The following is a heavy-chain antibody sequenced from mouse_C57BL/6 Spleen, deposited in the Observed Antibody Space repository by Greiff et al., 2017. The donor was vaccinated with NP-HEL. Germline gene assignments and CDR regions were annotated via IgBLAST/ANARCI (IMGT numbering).Heavy chain of an antibody. Sequence: QVQLQQSGPELVKPGASVKISCKASGYAFSSSWMNWVEQRPGKGLEWIGRIYPGDGDTNYNGKFKGKATLTADKSSSTAYMQLSSLTSEDSAVYFCARWRLRRGYAMDYWGQGTSVTVSS. D-gene: IGHD2-4*01. J-gene: IGHJ4*01. CDR3: ARWRLRRGYAMDY. CDR1: GYAFSSSW. V-gene: IGHV1-82*01. CDR2: IYPGDGDT.